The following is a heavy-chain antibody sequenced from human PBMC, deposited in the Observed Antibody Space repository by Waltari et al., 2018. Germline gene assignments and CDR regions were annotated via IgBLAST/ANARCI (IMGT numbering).Heavy chain of an antibody. Sequence: QVQLVQSGAEVKKPGASVKVSCKVSGYTLTELSMHWVRHAPGQGLEWMGGFDPEDGETIYAQKFQGRVTMTEDTSTDTAYMELSSLRSEDTAVYYCATYPEDSWYSSGSVTRYFDYWGQGTLVTVSS. D-gene: IGHD6-19*01. CDR1: GYTLTELS. J-gene: IGHJ4*02. CDR2: FDPEDGET. CDR3: ATYPEDSWYSSGSVTRYFDY. V-gene: IGHV1-24*01.